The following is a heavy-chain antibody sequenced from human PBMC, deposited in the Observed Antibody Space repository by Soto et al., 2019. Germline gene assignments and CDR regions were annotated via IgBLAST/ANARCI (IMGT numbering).Heavy chain of an antibody. D-gene: IGHD3-3*01. CDR2: IYWDGDK. Sequence: QINLIESGPTLVKPTQTLTLTCTFSGFSLSTSGAAVGWVRQPPGRALEWLALIYWDGDKRYNASLGNRLTITKDTSMNQVVITVTNVDPADTATYYCAHRATMTIFGLISENGIWFDPWGQGTRVIVSS. V-gene: IGHV2-5*02. CDR1: GFSLSTSGAA. CDR3: AHRATMTIFGLISENGIWFDP. J-gene: IGHJ5*02.